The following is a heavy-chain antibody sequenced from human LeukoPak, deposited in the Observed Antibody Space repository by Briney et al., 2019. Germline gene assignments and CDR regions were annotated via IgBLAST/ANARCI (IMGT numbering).Heavy chain of an antibody. V-gene: IGHV1-8*03. Sequence: ASVKVSCKASGYTFTGYYMHWVRQAPGQGLEWMGWINPNSGNGGYAQKFQGRVTITTDTSISTAYMELSGLTSEDTAVYYCARELRRDDIWGQGTLVTVSS. D-gene: IGHD6-25*01. CDR1: GYTFTGYY. CDR2: INPNSGNG. J-gene: IGHJ3*02. CDR3: ARELRRDDI.